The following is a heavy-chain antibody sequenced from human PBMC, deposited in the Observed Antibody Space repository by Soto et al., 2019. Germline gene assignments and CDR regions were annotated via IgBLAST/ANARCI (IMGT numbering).Heavy chain of an antibody. CDR3: STSGSGWYGVAFDV. CDR1: GFSFNSYT. V-gene: IGHV3-21*01. J-gene: IGHJ3*01. Sequence: GGSLRLSCAASGFSFNSYTMNWLPQAPGKGLEWVSSISSSGSFTDYADSVRGRFTISRDNAKNSLYLQMTSLSAEDTAVYYCSTSGSGWYGVAFDVWGQGTKVTVSS. CDR2: ISSSGSFT. D-gene: IGHD6-19*01.